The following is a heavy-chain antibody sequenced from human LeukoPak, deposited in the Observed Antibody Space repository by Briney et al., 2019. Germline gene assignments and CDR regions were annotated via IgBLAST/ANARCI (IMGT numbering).Heavy chain of an antibody. J-gene: IGHJ4*02. V-gene: IGHV3-74*01. CDR3: ARVVVDGYNCCIGY. CDR2: INSDGSST. CDR1: GFTFSNYW. Sequence: GGSLRLSCAASGFTFSNYWMYWVRQAPGKGLVWVSHINSDGSSTNYADSVKGRFTISRDNAKNTLYLQMNSLRAEDTAVYYCARVVVDGYNCCIGYWGQGTLVTVSS. D-gene: IGHD5-24*01.